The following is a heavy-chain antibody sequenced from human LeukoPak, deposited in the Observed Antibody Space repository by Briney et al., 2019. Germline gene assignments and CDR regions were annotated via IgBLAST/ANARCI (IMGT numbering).Heavy chain of an antibody. J-gene: IGHJ4*02. D-gene: IGHD3-10*01. CDR3: AKGSLKSSGSFLGTSDS. CDR1: GFTFSSYE. CDR2: ISSSGSTI. V-gene: IGHV3-48*03. Sequence: QAGGSLRLSCAASGFTFSSYEMNWVRQAPGKGLEWVSYISSSGSTIYYADSVKGRFTISRDNSKTTLFLQMNSLRAEDTAIYYCAKGSLKSSGSFLGTSDSWGQGTLVTVSS.